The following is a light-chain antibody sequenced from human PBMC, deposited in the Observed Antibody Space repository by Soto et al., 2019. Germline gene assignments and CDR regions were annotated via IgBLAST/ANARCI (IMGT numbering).Light chain of an antibody. Sequence: QSVLTQPPSVSGAPGQRVTISCTGSSSNIGAGYDVHWYQQLPGTAPKLLIYGNSNRPSGVPDRFSGSKSGTSASLAITGLLAEDEADYYCQSYDSSLSAVVFGGGTKVTVL. J-gene: IGLJ2*01. CDR2: GNS. CDR1: SSNIGAGYD. CDR3: QSYDSSLSAVV. V-gene: IGLV1-40*01.